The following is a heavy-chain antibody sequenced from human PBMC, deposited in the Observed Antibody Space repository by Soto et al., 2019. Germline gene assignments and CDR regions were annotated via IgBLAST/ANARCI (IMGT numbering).Heavy chain of an antibody. J-gene: IGHJ4*02. CDR1: GGTFSSYT. CDR3: STRGD. D-gene: IGHD3-10*01. Sequence: QVQLVQSGAEVKKPGSSVKVSCKASGGTFSSYTSSWVRQAPGQGREWMGRIIPILGIANYAQKFQGRVTITADKSTGKAYMELSSLRSEDTALYYCSTRGDWGQGTLVTVSS. V-gene: IGHV1-69*02. CDR2: IIPILGIA.